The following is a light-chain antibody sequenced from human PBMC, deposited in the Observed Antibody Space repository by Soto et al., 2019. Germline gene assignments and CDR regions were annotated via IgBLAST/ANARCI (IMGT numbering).Light chain of an antibody. CDR2: GAS. CDR1: QSVNSAY. J-gene: IGKJ5*01. V-gene: IGKV3D-20*02. Sequence: EIVLTQSPGTLSLTPVERATLSCTASQSVNSAYLAWYQQKPGQAPRLLIYGASSRAAGIPDRFSGSGSGTDFTLTISSLEPEDFAVYYCQQRSSWPPATFGQGTRLEIK. CDR3: QQRSSWPPAT.